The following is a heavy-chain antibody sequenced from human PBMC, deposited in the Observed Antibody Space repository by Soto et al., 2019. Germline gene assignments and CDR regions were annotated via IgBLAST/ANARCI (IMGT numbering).Heavy chain of an antibody. CDR1: GGTFRDYY. Sequence: QVQLQQWGAGLLKPSETLSLTCPVNGGTFRDYYWTWIRQPPGKGLEWIGEVNHGGSTHYNPSLKSRVSISVDTSKKQFSLNLTFVTAADTAVYYCAREWWSGSLIGGSLGGEGTLVTVSS. CDR3: AREWWSGSLIGGSL. V-gene: IGHV4-34*01. CDR2: VNHGGST. D-gene: IGHD3-3*01. J-gene: IGHJ4*02.